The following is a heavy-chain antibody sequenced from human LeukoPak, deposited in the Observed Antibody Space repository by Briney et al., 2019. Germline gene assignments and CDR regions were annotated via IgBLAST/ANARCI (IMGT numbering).Heavy chain of an antibody. D-gene: IGHD2-21*02. CDR3: ARRVVTAIQGRYYFDY. J-gene: IGHJ4*02. CDR2: IYYSGST. Sequence: PSETLSLTCTVSGGSISSSSYYWGWIRQPPGKGLEWIGSIYYSGSTYYNPSLKSRVTISVDTSKNQFSLKLSSVTAADTAVYYCARRVVTAIQGRYYFDYWGQGTLVTVSS. V-gene: IGHV4-39*07. CDR1: GGSISSSSYY.